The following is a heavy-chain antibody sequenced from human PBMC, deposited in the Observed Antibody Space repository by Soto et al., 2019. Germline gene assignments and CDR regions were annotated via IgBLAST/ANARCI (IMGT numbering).Heavy chain of an antibody. D-gene: IGHD3-3*01. CDR2: INHSGST. Sequence: QVQLQQWGAGLLKPSETLSLTCAVYGGSFSGYYWSWIRQPPGKGLEWIGEINHSGSTNYNPSLTSRVTISVDTSKNQFSLKLSSVTAADTAVYYCARLPLLYYDFWSGYLPAYYFDYWGQGTLVTVSS. CDR1: GGSFSGYY. J-gene: IGHJ4*02. V-gene: IGHV4-34*01. CDR3: ARLPLLYYDFWSGYLPAYYFDY.